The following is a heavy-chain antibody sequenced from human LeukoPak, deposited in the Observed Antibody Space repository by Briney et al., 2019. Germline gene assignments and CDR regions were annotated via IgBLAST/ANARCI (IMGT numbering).Heavy chain of an antibody. CDR2: IYSGGST. D-gene: IGHD2-15*01. CDR1: GFTFSSYA. Sequence: GGSLRLSCAASGFTFSSYAMGWVRQAPGKGLEWVSVIYSGGSTYYADSVKGRFTISKDNSKNTLYLQMNSLRAEDTAVYYCARGGPEKYYFDYWGQGTLVTVSS. V-gene: IGHV3-66*02. CDR3: ARGGPEKYYFDY. J-gene: IGHJ4*02.